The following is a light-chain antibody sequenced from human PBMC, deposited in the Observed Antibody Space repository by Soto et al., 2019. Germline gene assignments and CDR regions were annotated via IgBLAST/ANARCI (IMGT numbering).Light chain of an antibody. CDR3: QHYSTVWA. CDR1: KSISTG. J-gene: IGKJ1*01. Sequence: DIQMTQSPSTLSSSVGNRVTITCRASKSISTGLAWYQQKPGKAPNRLIYDASTLESGVPSRFRGSGSGTECTLTISSLQPDDFATDYCQHYSTVWAFVQGIKVDIK. CDR2: DAS. V-gene: IGKV1-5*01.